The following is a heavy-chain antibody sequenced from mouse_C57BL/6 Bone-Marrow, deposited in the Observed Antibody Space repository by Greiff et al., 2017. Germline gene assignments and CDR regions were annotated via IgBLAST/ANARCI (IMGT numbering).Heavy chain of an antibody. D-gene: IGHD1-1*01. V-gene: IGHV1-4*01. CDR2: INPSSGYT. J-gene: IGHJ3*01. Sequence: QVHVKQSGAELARPGASVKMSCKASGYTFTSYTMHWVKQRPGQGLEWIGYINPSSGYTKYNQKFKDKATLTADKSSSTAYMQLSSLTSEDSAVYYCARDASSSSWFAYWGQGTLVTVSA. CDR3: ARDASSSSWFAY. CDR1: GYTFTSYT.